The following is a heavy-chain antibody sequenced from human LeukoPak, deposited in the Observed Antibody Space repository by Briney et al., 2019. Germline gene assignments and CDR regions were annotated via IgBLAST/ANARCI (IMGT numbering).Heavy chain of an antibody. D-gene: IGHD2-21*01. V-gene: IGHV4-39*01. CDR3: ARQVKRRTNYYYYMDV. Sequence: SETLSLTCAVSGGSISSSSYYWGWIRQPPGKGLEWIGSIYYSGSTYYNPSLKSRVTISVDTSKNQFSLKLSSVTAADTAVYYCARQVKRRTNYYYYMDVWGKGTTVTISS. J-gene: IGHJ6*03. CDR1: GGSISSSSYY. CDR2: IYYSGST.